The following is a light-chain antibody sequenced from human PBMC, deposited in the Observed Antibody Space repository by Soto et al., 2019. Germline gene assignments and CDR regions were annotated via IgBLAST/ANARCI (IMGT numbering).Light chain of an antibody. CDR3: QQYGSSPFT. CDR2: GAS. CDR1: QSVRSTY. Sequence: VFTHSPGTLSLSPGERATLSCRASQSVRSTYLVCYHQKPAQAPSLLIYGASSRATGIPDRFSGGGSGTDFTLTISRLEPEDFAVYYCQQYGSSPFTFGPGTKVDIK. V-gene: IGKV3-20*01. J-gene: IGKJ3*01.